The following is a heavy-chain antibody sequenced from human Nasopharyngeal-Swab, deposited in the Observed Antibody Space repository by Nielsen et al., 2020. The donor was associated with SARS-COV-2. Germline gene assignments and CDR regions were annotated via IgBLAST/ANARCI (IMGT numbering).Heavy chain of an antibody. V-gene: IGHV3-23*01. CDR3: AKDGGGGVQSIAAAGTHCDY. D-gene: IGHD6-13*01. Sequence: GGSLRLSCAASGFTFSSYAMSWVRQAPGKGLEWVSAISGSGGSTYYADSVKGRFTISRDKSKNTLYLQMNSLRAEDTAVYYCAKDGGGGVQSIAAAGTHCDYWGQGTLVTVSS. CDR2: ISGSGGST. J-gene: IGHJ4*02. CDR1: GFTFSSYA.